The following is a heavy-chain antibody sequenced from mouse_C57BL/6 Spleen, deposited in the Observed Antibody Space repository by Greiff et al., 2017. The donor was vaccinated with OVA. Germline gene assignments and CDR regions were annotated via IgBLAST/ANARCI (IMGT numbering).Heavy chain of an antibody. CDR3: VGRGGSGYGFAY. CDR1: GFSFNTYA. D-gene: IGHD3-2*02. Sequence: EVQGVESGGGLVQPKGSLKLSCAASGFSFNTYAMHWVRQAPGKGLEWVARIRSKSNNYATYHADSVKDKFTSSRDDTESMLYLQMNSLITEDTAVYYCVGRGGSGYGFAYWGQGTLVTVSA. J-gene: IGHJ3*01. V-gene: IGHV10-1*01. CDR2: IRSKSNNYAT.